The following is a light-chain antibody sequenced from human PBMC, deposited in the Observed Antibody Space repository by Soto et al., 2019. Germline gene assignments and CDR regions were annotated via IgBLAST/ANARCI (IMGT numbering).Light chain of an antibody. Sequence: IVMTQSPLSLPVTPGEPASISCRSSQSLLSSNGYNYLDWYLQRPGQSPQLLISLASIRASGVPDRFSGSGSGTDFTLKISRVEGEDVGVYYCMQALQSPITFGQGTRLEIK. J-gene: IGKJ5*01. CDR1: QSLLSSNGYNY. V-gene: IGKV2-28*01. CDR2: LAS. CDR3: MQALQSPIT.